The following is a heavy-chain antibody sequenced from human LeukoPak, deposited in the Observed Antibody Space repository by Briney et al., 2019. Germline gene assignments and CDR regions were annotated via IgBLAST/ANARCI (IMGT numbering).Heavy chain of an antibody. J-gene: IGHJ4*02. V-gene: IGHV4-4*02. CDR3: ARSHYYGWLRNFDY. D-gene: IGHD3-10*01. Sequence: SGTLSLICAVSGGSISSSNWWSWVRQPPGKGLEWIGEIYHSGSTNYNPSLKSRVTISVDKSKNQFSLKLSSVTAADTAVYYCARSHYYGWLRNFDYWGQGTLVTVSS. CDR1: GGSISSSNW. CDR2: IYHSGST.